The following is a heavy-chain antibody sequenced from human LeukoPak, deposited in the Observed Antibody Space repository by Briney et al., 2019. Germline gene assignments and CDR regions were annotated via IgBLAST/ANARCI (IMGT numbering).Heavy chain of an antibody. CDR2: INHSGST. J-gene: IGHJ4*02. CDR3: ARASGSYSTNFFDY. CDR1: GGSISSYY. D-gene: IGHD1-26*01. Sequence: PLETLSLTCTVSGGSISSYYWSWIRQPPGKGLEWIGEINHSGSTNYNPSLKSRVTISVDTSKNQFSLKLSSVTAADTAVYYCARASGSYSTNFFDYWGQGTLVTVSS. V-gene: IGHV4-34*01.